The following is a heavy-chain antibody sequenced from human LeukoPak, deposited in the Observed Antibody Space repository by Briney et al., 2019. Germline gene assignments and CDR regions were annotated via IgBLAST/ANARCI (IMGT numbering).Heavy chain of an antibody. Sequence: NPSETLSLTCTVSGGSISGSSYCWGWVRQPPGKGLEWIGSIYYSGSTYYNPSLKSRVTISVDTSKNQLSLKLSSVTAADTAVYYCARVGYTGTKYYFDYWGQGTLVTVSS. J-gene: IGHJ4*02. CDR3: ARVGYTGTKYYFDY. D-gene: IGHD2-8*01. CDR2: IYYSGST. CDR1: GGSISGSSYC. V-gene: IGHV4-39*07.